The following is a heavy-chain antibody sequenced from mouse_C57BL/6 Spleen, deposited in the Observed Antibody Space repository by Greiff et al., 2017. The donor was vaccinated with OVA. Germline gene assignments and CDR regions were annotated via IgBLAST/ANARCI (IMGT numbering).Heavy chain of an antibody. D-gene: IGHD3-3*01. J-gene: IGHJ2*01. CDR3: VRHGAGGFDY. V-gene: IGHV10-1*01. CDR1: GFSFNTYA. CDR2: IRSKSNNYAT. Sequence: GGGLVQPKGSLKLSCAASGFSFNTYAMNWVRQAPGKGLEWVARIRSKSNNYATYYADSVKDRFTISRDDSESMLYLQMNNLKTEDTAMYYCVRHGAGGFDYWGQGTTLTVSS.